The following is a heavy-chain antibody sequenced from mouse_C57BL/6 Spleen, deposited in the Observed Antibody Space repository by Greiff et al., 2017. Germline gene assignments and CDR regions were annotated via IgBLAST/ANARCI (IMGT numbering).Heavy chain of an antibody. CDR3: ARPPELGRDYFDD. Sequence: EVQLVESGGGLVKPGGSLKLSCAASGFTFSDYGMHWVRQAPEKGLEWVAYISSGSSTIYYADTVKGRFTISRDNAKNTLFLQMTSLRSEDTAMYYCARPPELGRDYFDDWGQGTTLTVSS. J-gene: IGHJ2*01. CDR1: GFTFSDYG. V-gene: IGHV5-17*01. D-gene: IGHD4-1*01. CDR2: ISSGSSTI.